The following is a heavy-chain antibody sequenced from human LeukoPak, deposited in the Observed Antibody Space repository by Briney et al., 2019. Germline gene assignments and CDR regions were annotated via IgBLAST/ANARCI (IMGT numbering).Heavy chain of an antibody. CDR3: ARRKYCGY. Sequence: SETLSLTCTLSGGPISRYYWSWIRHPPGKGLEWIGYIYYSGSTNYNPSLKSRVTISVDTSKNQFSLKLSSVTAADTAVYYCARRKYCGYWGQGTLVTVSS. D-gene: IGHD2-21*01. V-gene: IGHV4-59*08. CDR1: GGPISRYY. J-gene: IGHJ4*02. CDR2: IYYSGST.